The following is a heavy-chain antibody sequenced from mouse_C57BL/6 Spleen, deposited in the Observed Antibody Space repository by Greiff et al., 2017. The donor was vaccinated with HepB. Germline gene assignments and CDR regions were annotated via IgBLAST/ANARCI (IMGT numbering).Heavy chain of an antibody. V-gene: IGHV14-4*01. D-gene: IGHD2-5*01. CDR3: TTGLYSNPFAY. CDR1: GFNIKDDY. Sequence: VQLQPSGAELVRPGASVKLSCTASGFNIKDDYMHWVKQRPEQGLEWIGWIEPENGDTEYASKFQGKATITADTSSNTAYLQLSSLTSEDTAVYYCTTGLYSNPFAYWGQGTLVTVSA. J-gene: IGHJ3*01. CDR2: IEPENGDT.